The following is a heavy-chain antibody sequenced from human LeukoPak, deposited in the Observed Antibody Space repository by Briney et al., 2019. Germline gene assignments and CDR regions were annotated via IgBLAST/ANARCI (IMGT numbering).Heavy chain of an antibody. CDR3: ARDRGFDY. J-gene: IGHJ4*02. Sequence: PGGSLRLSCAASGFTVSSNYMSWVRQAPGKGLEWVAVIWYDGSNKYYADSVKGRFTISRDNSKNTLYLQMNSLRAEDTAVYYCARDRGFDYWGQGTLVTVSS. V-gene: IGHV3-33*08. CDR1: GFTVSSNY. CDR2: IWYDGSNK.